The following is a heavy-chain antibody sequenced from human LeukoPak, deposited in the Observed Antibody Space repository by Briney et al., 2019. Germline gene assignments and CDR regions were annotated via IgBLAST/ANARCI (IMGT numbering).Heavy chain of an antibody. J-gene: IGHJ4*02. CDR2: MSGSGGST. Sequence: GGSLRLSCAASGFTFSNYAMSWVRQAPGKGLEWVSSMSGSGGSTYYVDSVKGRFTISRDNSKNTLYLQMNNLRAEDTALYYCAKNQGQWLVPVDYWGQGTLVTVSS. V-gene: IGHV3-23*01. D-gene: IGHD6-19*01. CDR1: GFTFSNYA. CDR3: AKNQGQWLVPVDY.